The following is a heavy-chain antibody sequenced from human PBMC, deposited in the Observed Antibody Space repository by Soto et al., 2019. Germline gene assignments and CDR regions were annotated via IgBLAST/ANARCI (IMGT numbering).Heavy chain of an antibody. J-gene: IGHJ4*02. CDR3: ARGMTTVTTFDY. D-gene: IGHD4-17*01. CDR1: GDSISSYY. Sequence: PSETLSLTCTVSGDSISSYYWSWIRQPPGKGLEWIGYIFYSGSTNYNPSLKSRVTISVDTSKNQFSLKLSSVTAADTAVYYCARGMTTVTTFDYWGQGTLVTVSS. CDR2: IFYSGST. V-gene: IGHV4-59*01.